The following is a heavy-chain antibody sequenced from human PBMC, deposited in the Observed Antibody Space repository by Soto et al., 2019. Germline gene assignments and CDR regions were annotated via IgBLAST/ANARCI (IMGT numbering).Heavy chain of an antibody. CDR1: GYTLTELS. CDR2: FDPEDGET. J-gene: IGHJ5*02. CDR3: ATSFVRLREVWFDP. D-gene: IGHD4-17*01. V-gene: IGHV1-24*01. Sequence: ASVKVSCKVSGYTLTELSMHWVRQAPGKGLEWMGGFDPEDGETIYAQKFQGRVTMTEDTSTDTAYMELSSLRSEDTAVYYCATSFVRLREVWFDPWGQGTLVTVSS.